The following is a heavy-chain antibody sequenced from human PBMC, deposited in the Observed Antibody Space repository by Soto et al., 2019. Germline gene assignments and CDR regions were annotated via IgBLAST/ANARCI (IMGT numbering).Heavy chain of an antibody. CDR1: GFTFSSYG. Sequence: GGSLRLSCAASGFTFSSYGMHWVRQAPGKGLEWVAVISYDGSNKYYADSVKGRFTISRDNSKNTLYLQMNSLRAEDTAVYYCAKTTHYYDSSGYYWSPDYWGQGTLVTVS. J-gene: IGHJ4*02. D-gene: IGHD3-22*01. CDR3: AKTTHYYDSSGYYWSPDY. V-gene: IGHV3-30*18. CDR2: ISYDGSNK.